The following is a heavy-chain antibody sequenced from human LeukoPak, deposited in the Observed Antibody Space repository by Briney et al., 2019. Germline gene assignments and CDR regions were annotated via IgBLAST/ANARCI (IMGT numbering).Heavy chain of an antibody. CDR1: GFTFSTYA. CDR3: AKEGYRYGYAIDY. CDR2: IGGSGGST. D-gene: IGHD5-18*01. J-gene: IGHJ4*02. Sequence: GGSLRVSCAASGFTFSTYAMSWVRQAPGKGLEWVSAIGGSGGSTYYADSVKGRFTISRDNSKNTLYLQMNSLRAEDTAVYYCAKEGYRYGYAIDYWGQGTLVTVSS. V-gene: IGHV3-23*01.